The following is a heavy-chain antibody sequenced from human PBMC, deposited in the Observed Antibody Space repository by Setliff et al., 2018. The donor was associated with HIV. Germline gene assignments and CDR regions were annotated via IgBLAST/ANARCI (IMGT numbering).Heavy chain of an antibody. CDR3: TRGGSMTTLTT. CDR1: GVSISSQY. CDR2: IYYNVNN. J-gene: IGHJ4*02. Sequence: SETLSLTCAVSGVSISSQYWSWIRQPPGKGLEWIGFIYYNVNNNYNPSLKSRVSISVDTSKNQFSLRLSSVTAADTAVSYCTRGGSMTTLTTWGQGTLVTVS. V-gene: IGHV4-59*11. D-gene: IGHD4-4*01.